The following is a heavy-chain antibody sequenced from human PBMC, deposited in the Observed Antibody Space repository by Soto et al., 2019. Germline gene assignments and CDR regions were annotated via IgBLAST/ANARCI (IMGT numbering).Heavy chain of an antibody. CDR3: VSDRGYGHASVPYS. V-gene: IGHV3-30*03. Sequence: QAHLVESGGGVVQPGRSLRLSCAASGFTFTSYGMHWVRQAPGTRLEWVAVISYDGGLQHYADPVKGRFTISRDNSKNMVLLQMTSLRAEDTAVYYCVSDRGYGHASVPYSWGQGTLVSVSS. CDR2: ISYDGGLQ. J-gene: IGHJ4*02. CDR1: GFTFTSYG. D-gene: IGHD5-18*01.